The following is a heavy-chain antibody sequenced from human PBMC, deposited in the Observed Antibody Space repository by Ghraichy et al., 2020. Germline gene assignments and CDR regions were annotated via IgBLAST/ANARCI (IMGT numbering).Heavy chain of an antibody. CDR3: ARGVLSGGYYYGLDV. V-gene: IGHV4-4*09. D-gene: IGHD7-27*01. CDR1: GGSISNYY. CDR2: IYTSGRTT. J-gene: IGHJ6*02. Sequence: TLSLTCSVSGGSISNYYWSWIRQPPGKGLEWIGYIYTSGRTTDYNPSLKSRVTISVDTSKNQNQFSLKLSSVTAADTAIYYCARGVLSGGYYYGLDVWGQGTTVTVSS.